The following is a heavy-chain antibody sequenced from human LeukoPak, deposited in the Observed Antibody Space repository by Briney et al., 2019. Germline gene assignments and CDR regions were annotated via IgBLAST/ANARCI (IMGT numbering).Heavy chain of an antibody. V-gene: IGHV3-7*04. CDR3: ARDSLGGSCYVS. Sequence: GGSLRLSCAASGFTFNNHYMTWVRQAPGKGLEWVANIKQDGSETYYLDSVKGRFTISRDNAKNSPYLQMNNVRAEDTAVYYCARDSLGGSCYVSWGQGTLVTVSS. CDR1: GFTFNNHY. CDR2: IKQDGSET. J-gene: IGHJ5*02. D-gene: IGHD3-22*01.